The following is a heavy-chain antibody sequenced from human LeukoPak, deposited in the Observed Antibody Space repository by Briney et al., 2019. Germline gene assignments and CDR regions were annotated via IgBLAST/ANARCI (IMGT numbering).Heavy chain of an antibody. J-gene: IGHJ4*02. V-gene: IGHV3-23*01. CDR3: AKGRGDHLHLQDDYY. D-gene: IGHD2-21*02. CDR1: GFTFRSHA. Sequence: GGSLRLSCTASGFTFRSHAMTWVRQAAGKGLQWVSSITGTGKDAYYADSVKGRVTISRDNSNNTLFLQMDSLRAEDTAMYYCAKGRGDHLHLQDDYYWGQGTLVTVSS. CDR2: ITGTGKDA.